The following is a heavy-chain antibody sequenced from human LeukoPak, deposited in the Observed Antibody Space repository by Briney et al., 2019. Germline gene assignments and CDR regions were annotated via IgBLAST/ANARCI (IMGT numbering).Heavy chain of an antibody. J-gene: IGHJ3*02. V-gene: IGHV3-7*03. CDR2: IKEDGNEK. D-gene: IGHD6-19*01. CDR1: GFTFSRSG. CDR3: ARAKGSGWYSAFDI. Sequence: GGSLRLSCAASGFTFSRSGMTWVRQAPGKGLEWVANIKEDGNEKYYADSLKGRFTISRDNAKNSLSLQMNSLRADDTALYYCARAKGSGWYSAFDIGGQGTMVTVSS.